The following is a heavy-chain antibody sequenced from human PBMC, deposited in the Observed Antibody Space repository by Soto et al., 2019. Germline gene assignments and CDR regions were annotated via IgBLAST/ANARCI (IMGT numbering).Heavy chain of an antibody. CDR1: GYIFTDHL. Sequence: ASVKVSCKTSGYIFTDHLIHWVRQSPGQGLQWVGWVHPDSGGTNVAQKLQGRVTMTTDTSTSTAYMELRSLRSDDTAVYYCARDYYDSSGYGEKDYWGQGTLVTVSS. D-gene: IGHD3-22*01. V-gene: IGHV1-18*04. CDR2: VHPDSGGT. CDR3: ARDYYDSSGYGEKDY. J-gene: IGHJ4*02.